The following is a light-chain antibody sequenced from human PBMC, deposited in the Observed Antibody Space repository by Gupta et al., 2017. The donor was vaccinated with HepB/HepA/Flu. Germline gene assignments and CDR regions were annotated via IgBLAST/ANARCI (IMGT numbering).Light chain of an antibody. CDR3: QQSYSTPPFL. CDR1: QSISSY. J-gene: IGKJ2*01. CDR2: AAS. V-gene: IGKV1-39*01. Sequence: DIQMTQPSSSLFASVGDRVTITCRASQSISSYLNWYQQKPGKAPKHLIYAASSLQSGVPSRFSGSGCWTEYTLTISSRQPEDFAAYYYQQSYSTPPFLFGQGTKLEIK.